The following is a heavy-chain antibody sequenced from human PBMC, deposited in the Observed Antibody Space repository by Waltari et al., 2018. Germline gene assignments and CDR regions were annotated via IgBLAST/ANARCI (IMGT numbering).Heavy chain of an antibody. CDR2: INHSGST. CDR3: ARRWITMIVVVNNWFDP. V-gene: IGHV4-34*01. J-gene: IGHJ5*02. CDR1: GGSFSGYY. Sequence: QVQLQQWGAGLLKPSETLSLTCAVYGGSFSGYYWRWIRQPPGKGLEWIGEINHSGSTNYNPSLKSRVTISVDTSKNQFSLKLSSVTAADTAVYYCARRWITMIVVVNNWFDPWGQGTLVTVSS. D-gene: IGHD3-22*01.